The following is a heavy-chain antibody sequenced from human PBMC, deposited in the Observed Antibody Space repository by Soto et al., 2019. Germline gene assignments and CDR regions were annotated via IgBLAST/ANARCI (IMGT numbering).Heavy chain of an antibody. CDR2: IIPIFGTA. J-gene: IGHJ5*02. V-gene: IGHV1-69*12. Sequence: QVQLMQSGAEVKKPGSSVKVSCKASGGTFSSYAISWVRQAPGQVLEWMGGIIPIFGTANYAQKFQGRVTITADESTSTAYMELSSLRSEDTAVYHCARGGEQWLVQDWFDPWGQGTLVTVSS. CDR3: ARGGEQWLVQDWFDP. CDR1: GGTFSSYA. D-gene: IGHD6-19*01.